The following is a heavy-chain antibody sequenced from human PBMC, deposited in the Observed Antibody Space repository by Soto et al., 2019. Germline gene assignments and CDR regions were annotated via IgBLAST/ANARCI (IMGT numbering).Heavy chain of an antibody. Sequence: EVRLVESGGDLVKSGGSLRLSCVGSGFLFRHYEMNWVRQAPGKGLEWLAHISTTGGHVSESDSVKGRFTISRDNTKHTLYLPMNSLRTEDTGVYYCVSQPHWARTFESWGQGTLVNVSS. D-gene: IGHD7-27*01. CDR3: VSQPHWARTFES. CDR1: GFLFRHYE. CDR2: ISTTGGHV. J-gene: IGHJ4*02. V-gene: IGHV3-48*03.